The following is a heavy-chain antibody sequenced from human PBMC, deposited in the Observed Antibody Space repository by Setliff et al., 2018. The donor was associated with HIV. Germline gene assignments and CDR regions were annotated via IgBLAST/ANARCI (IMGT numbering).Heavy chain of an antibody. J-gene: IGHJ3*02. CDR2: IYYSGST. Sequence: SETLSLTCTVSGGSISSGVFYWSWIRQHPGRGLEWIGYIYYSGSTYYNPSLKSRVAVSVDTSKNQFSLSLSSVTAADTAVYYCARSSAERSAVRGLAIAFDIWGPGTKVTVSS. D-gene: IGHD3-10*01. CDR3: ARSSAERSAVRGLAIAFDI. V-gene: IGHV4-31*02. CDR1: GGSISSGVFY.